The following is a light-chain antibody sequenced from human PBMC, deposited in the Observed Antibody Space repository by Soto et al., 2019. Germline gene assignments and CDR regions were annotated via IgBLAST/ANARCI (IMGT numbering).Light chain of an antibody. J-gene: IGKJ1*01. CDR1: QSISSP. Sequence: DIKMTQSPSTLSASVGDRVTITCRASQSISSPLAWHEQKPGKAPKILISKESSSESGVPSRLSGSGSRTEFTLTISSLQPDDFASYYCQQYNSYRAFGQGTKVDIK. CDR3: QQYNSYRA. V-gene: IGKV1-5*03. CDR2: KES.